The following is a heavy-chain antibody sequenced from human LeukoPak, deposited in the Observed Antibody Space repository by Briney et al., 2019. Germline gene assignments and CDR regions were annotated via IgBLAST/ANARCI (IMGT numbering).Heavy chain of an antibody. V-gene: IGHV1-3*01. J-gene: IGHJ6*02. CDR2: INAGNGNT. Sequence: ASVKVSCKASGYTFTSYAIQWVRQAPGQRLEWMGWINAGNGNTKYSQKFQGRVTITRDTSASTAYMELSSLRSEDTAVYYCARVGCSSTSCYYFYYYYGMDVWGQGTTVTVSS. CDR3: ARVGCSSTSCYYFYYYYGMDV. CDR1: GYTFTSYA. D-gene: IGHD2-2*01.